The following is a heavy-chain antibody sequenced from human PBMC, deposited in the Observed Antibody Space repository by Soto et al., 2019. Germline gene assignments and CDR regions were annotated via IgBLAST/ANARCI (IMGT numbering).Heavy chain of an antibody. J-gene: IGHJ6*02. D-gene: IGHD6-13*01. Sequence: GGSLRLSCAASGFTFSSYAMHWVRQAPGKGLEWVAVISYDGSNKYYADSVKGRFTISRDNSKNTLYLQMNSLRAEDTAVYYCAREPAYSSSWYYYYGMDVWGQGTTVTVSS. CDR1: GFTFSSYA. CDR2: ISYDGSNK. CDR3: AREPAYSSSWYYYYGMDV. V-gene: IGHV3-30-3*01.